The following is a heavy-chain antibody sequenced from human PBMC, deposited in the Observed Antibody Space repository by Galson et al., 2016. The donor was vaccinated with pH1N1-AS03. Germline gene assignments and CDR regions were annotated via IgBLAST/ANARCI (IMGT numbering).Heavy chain of an antibody. Sequence: SLRLSCAASGFTFSMSYIHWVRQAPGKGLEWVSRISNDGRNVRYADFVKGRFAVSRDNAKNTVFLQMNGLRADDTAVYFCARRNPNPNFAIWYQHDYGMDGWGQGTTVTVSS. CDR2: ISNDGRNV. CDR3: ARRNPNPNFAIWYQHDYGMDG. J-gene: IGHJ6*02. V-gene: IGHV3-74*01. D-gene: IGHD2-2*01. CDR1: GFTFSMSY.